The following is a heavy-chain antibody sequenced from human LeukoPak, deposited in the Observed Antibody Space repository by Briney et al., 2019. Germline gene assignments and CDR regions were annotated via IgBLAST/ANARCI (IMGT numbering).Heavy chain of an antibody. CDR3: ARWGSVLDI. Sequence: GGSLRLSCSASGFTFSSYAMHWVRQAPGKGLEYVSAISSNGGSTYYADSVKGRFTISRDNSKNTLYLQMNSLRVEDTAVYYCARWGSVLDIWGQGTMVTVSS. D-gene: IGHD3-16*01. CDR1: GFTFSSYA. J-gene: IGHJ3*02. CDR2: ISSNGGST. V-gene: IGHV3-64*04.